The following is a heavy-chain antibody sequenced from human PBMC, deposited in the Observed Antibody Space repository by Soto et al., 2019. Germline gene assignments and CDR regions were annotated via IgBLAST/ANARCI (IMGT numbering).Heavy chain of an antibody. D-gene: IGHD2-2*01. J-gene: IGHJ6*02. CDR3: ARDRLYCSSTSCYSYYYGMDV. Sequence: GGSLRLSCAASGFTFSSYSMNWVRQAPGKGLEWVSSISSSSSYIYYADSVKGRFTISRDNAKNSLYLQMNSLRAEDTAVYYCARDRLYCSSTSCYSYYYGMDVWGQGTTVTVSS. CDR2: ISSSSSYI. V-gene: IGHV3-21*01. CDR1: GFTFSSYS.